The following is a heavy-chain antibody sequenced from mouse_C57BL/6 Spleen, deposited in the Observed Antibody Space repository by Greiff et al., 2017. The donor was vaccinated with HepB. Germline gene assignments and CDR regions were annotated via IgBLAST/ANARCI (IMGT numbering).Heavy chain of an antibody. CDR2: FYPGSGSI. Sequence: VKLQESGAELVKPGASVKLSCKASGYTFTEYTIHWVKQRSGQGLEWIGWFYPGSGSIKYNEKFKDKATLTADKSSSTVYMELSRLTSEDSAVYFCARHEVRYDYDGLYYFDYWGQGTTLTVSS. CDR3: ARHEVRYDYDGLYYFDY. D-gene: IGHD2-4*01. J-gene: IGHJ2*01. CDR1: GYTFTEYT. V-gene: IGHV1-62-2*01.